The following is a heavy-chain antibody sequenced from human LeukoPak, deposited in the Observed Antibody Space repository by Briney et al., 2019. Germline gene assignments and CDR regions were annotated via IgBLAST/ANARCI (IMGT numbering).Heavy chain of an antibody. CDR3: QADDRIRYFDWLPVGYYYGMDV. J-gene: IGHJ6*02. CDR1: GYTFTSYA. Sequence: ASVKVSCKASGYTFTSYAMHWVRQATGHGLEWMGWMNPNSGNTGYAQKFQGRVTMTRNTSISTAYMELSSLRSEDTAVYYCQADDRIRYFDWLPVGYYYGMDVWGQGTMVTVSS. D-gene: IGHD3-9*01. CDR2: MNPNSGNT. V-gene: IGHV1-8*02.